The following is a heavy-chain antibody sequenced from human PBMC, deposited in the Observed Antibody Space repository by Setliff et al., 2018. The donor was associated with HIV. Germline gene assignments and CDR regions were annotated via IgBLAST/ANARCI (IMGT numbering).Heavy chain of an antibody. Sequence: SVKVSCKASGYNFGFYGISWVRQAPGQGLEWMGGIMPIFGTANYAQKFQGRVTIIADASTNTVNMELSSLRSEDTAVYYCARGVDGSYRKFFDYWGQGTLVTVSS. V-gene: IGHV1-69*13. D-gene: IGHD1-26*01. J-gene: IGHJ4*02. CDR1: GYNFGFYG. CDR3: ARGVDGSYRKFFDY. CDR2: IMPIFGTA.